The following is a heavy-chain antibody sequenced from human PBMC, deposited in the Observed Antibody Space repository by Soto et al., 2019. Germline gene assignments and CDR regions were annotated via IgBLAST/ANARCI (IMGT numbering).Heavy chain of an antibody. Sequence: PGESLKISCKGSEYSFTRYWISWLRQMPGKGLEWMGRIDPSDSYTDYRPSFQGHVTISADKSISTAYLQWSSLEASDSAMYYCTRHSKSGPFDHWGQGTLVTVSS. V-gene: IGHV5-10-1*01. CDR2: IDPSDSYT. D-gene: IGHD3-22*01. CDR1: EYSFTRYW. J-gene: IGHJ4*02. CDR3: TRHSKSGPFDH.